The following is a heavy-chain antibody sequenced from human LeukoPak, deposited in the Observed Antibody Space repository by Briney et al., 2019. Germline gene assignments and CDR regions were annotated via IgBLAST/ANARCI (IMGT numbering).Heavy chain of an antibody. V-gene: IGHV3-21*01. D-gene: IGHD2-15*01. CDR2: ISSSSSYI. Sequence: GGSLRLSCAASGFTFSSYSMNWVRQAPSKELEWVSSISSSSSYIYYADSVKGRFTISRDNAKNSLYLQMNSLRAEDTALYYCARVSRDIVVVVPATGYFDYWGQGTLVTVSS. CDR1: GFTFSSYS. J-gene: IGHJ4*02. CDR3: ARVSRDIVVVVPATGYFDY.